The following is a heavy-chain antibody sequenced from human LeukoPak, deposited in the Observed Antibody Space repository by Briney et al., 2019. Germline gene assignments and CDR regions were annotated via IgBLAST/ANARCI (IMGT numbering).Heavy chain of an antibody. Sequence: SVKVSCKASGGTFSRYAISWVRQAPGQGLEWMGGIIPMFGTAKYAQKFQGRVTITADKSTSTAYMELSSLRSEDTAVYYCARGADWQLLEYYYYYMDVWGKGTTVTVSS. J-gene: IGHJ6*03. CDR2: IIPMFGTA. CDR3: ARGADWQLLEYYYYYMDV. CDR1: GGTFSRYA. D-gene: IGHD6-6*01. V-gene: IGHV1-69*06.